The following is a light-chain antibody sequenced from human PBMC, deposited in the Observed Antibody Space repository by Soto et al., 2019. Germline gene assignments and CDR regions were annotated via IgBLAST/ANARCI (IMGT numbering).Light chain of an antibody. CDR3: QHYQGDTWT. J-gene: IGKJ1*01. V-gene: IGKV1-5*03. CDR1: QSISSW. CDR2: KAS. Sequence: DIQMTQSPSILSASVGDRVTITCRASQSISSWLAWYQQKPGKAPNLLIHKASHLESGVPSRFSGSGSGTEFTLTIRSLQPGDFATYYCQHYQGDTWTFGQGTKVDIK.